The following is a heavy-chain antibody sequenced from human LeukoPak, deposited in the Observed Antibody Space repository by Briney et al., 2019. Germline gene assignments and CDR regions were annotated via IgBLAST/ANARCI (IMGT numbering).Heavy chain of an antibody. D-gene: IGHD1-20*01. CDR1: GYTFTGYY. CDR3: AILSITGTSDY. CDR2: INPNSGGT. J-gene: IGHJ4*02. Sequence: ASVKVSCKASGYTFTGYYMHWVRQAPGQGLEWMGRINPNSGGTNYAQKFQGRVTMTRDTSISTAYMELSRLRSDDTALYYCAILSITGTSDYWGQGTLVTVSS. V-gene: IGHV1-2*06.